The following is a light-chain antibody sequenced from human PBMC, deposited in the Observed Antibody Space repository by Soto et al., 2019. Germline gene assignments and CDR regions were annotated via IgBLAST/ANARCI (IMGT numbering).Light chain of an antibody. CDR1: LSVNNY. CDR2: DAS. V-gene: IGKV3-11*01. Sequence: EIVLTQSPATLSLSPGERATLSCRASLSVNNYLAWYQQKPGQAPRLLIYDASNRATGVPPRSSGSGSGTDFTLTISSLEPEDSAVYYCQQRSNWPRTFGQGTKVDIK. CDR3: QQRSNWPRT. J-gene: IGKJ1*01.